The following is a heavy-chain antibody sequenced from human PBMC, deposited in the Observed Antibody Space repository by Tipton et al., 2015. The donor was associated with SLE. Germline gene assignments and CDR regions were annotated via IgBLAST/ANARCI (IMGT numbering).Heavy chain of an antibody. Sequence: TLSLTCTVSGGSISSYYWSWIRQPPGKGPVWVGYIYYSGSTNYTPSLKSRVTISVDTSKNQFSLKLSSVTAADTAVYYCARYRVCGGDCYYAFDSWGQGTMVTVSS. D-gene: IGHD2-21*01. CDR2: IYYSGST. CDR3: ARYRVCGGDCYYAFDS. J-gene: IGHJ3*02. V-gene: IGHV4-59*08. CDR1: GGSISSYY.